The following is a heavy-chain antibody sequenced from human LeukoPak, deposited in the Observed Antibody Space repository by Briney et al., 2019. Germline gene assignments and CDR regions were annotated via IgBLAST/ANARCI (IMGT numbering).Heavy chain of an antibody. CDR1: GFTFSSYA. D-gene: IGHD3-10*01. CDR2: ISGSGGGT. V-gene: IGHV3-23*01. J-gene: IGHJ4*02. Sequence: GGSLRLSCAASGFTFSSYAMSWVRQAPGKGLEWVSAISGSGGGTYYADSVKGRFTISRDNSKNTLYLQMNSLRAEDTAVYYCAKDRDDGSGTDYFDYWGQGTLVTVSS. CDR3: AKDRDDGSGTDYFDY.